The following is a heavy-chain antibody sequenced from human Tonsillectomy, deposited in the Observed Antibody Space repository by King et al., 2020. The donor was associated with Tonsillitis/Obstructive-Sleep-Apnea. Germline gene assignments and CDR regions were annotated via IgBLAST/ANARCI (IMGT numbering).Heavy chain of an antibody. CDR2: INSDGSST. Sequence: VQLVESGGGLVQPGGSLRLSCAASGFTFSSYWMHWVRHVPGKGLVWVSRINSDGSSTSYADSVKGRFTIRKDNAKHTLYLQMNSLRAEDTAVYYCARDRGYISSSVNWGQGTLVTVSS. CDR1: GFTFSSYW. CDR3: ARDRGYISSSVN. D-gene: IGHD6-6*01. J-gene: IGHJ4*02. V-gene: IGHV3-74*01.